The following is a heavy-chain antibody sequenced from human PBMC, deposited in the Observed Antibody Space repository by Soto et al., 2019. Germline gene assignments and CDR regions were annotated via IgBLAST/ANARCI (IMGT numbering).Heavy chain of an antibody. CDR3: ARDPTYGDSSFDY. J-gene: IGHJ4*02. V-gene: IGHV4-61*01. Sequence: SETLSLTCTVSGGSVSSGSYYWSWIRQPPGKGLEWIGYIYYSGSTNYNPSLKSRVTISVDTSKNQFSLKLSSVTAADTAVYYCARDPTYGDSSFDYWGQGTLVTVSS. CDR2: IYYSGST. CDR1: GGSVSSGSYY. D-gene: IGHD4-17*01.